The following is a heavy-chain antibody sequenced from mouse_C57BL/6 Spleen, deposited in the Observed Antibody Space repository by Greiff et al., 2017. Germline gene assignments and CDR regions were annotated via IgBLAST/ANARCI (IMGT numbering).Heavy chain of an antibody. V-gene: IGHV1-81*01. D-gene: IGHD1-1*01. Sequence: QVQLQQSGAELARPGASVKLSCNASGYTFTSYGISWVKQRTGQGLEWIGEIYPRSGNTYYNEKFKGKATLTADKSSSTAYMELRSLTSEDSAVYFCARSGYYGSSYLYYAMDYWGQGTSVTVSS. CDR2: IYPRSGNT. J-gene: IGHJ4*01. CDR1: GYTFTSYG. CDR3: ARSGYYGSSYLYYAMDY.